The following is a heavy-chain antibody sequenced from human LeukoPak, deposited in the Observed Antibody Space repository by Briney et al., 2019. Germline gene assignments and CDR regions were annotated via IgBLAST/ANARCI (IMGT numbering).Heavy chain of an antibody. CDR1: GGSIRSAI. J-gene: IGHJ6*03. Sequence: PSETLSLTCTVSGGSIRSAIWTWIRQPPGRELEWIGYIDYTGSTNYRSSLSRRVIISIDTSKNQFSLTLSSVTAADTAVYYCARHPSSGWTYYMDVWAKGPRSQSP. CDR3: ARHPSSGWTYYMDV. D-gene: IGHD6-19*01. V-gene: IGHV4-59*01. CDR2: IDYTGST.